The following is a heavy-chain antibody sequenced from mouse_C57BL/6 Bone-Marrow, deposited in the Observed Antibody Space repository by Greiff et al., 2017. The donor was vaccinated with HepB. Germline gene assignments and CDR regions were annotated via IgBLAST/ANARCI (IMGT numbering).Heavy chain of an antibody. V-gene: IGHV12-3*01. CDR3: AGDLLYYDGSSYYWYFDV. D-gene: IGHD1-1*01. CDR2: ITHSGET. Sequence: KLVESGPGLVKPSQSLFLTCSITGFPITSGYYWIWIRQSPGKPLEWMGYITHSGETFYNPSLQSPISITRETSKNQFFLQLNSVTTEDTAMYYCAGDLLYYDGSSYYWYFDVWGTGTTVTVSS. J-gene: IGHJ1*03. CDR1: GFPITSGYY.